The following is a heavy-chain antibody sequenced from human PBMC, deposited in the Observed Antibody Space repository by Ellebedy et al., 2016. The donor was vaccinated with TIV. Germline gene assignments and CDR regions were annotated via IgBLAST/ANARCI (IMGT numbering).Heavy chain of an antibody. V-gene: IGHV3-7*01. J-gene: IGHJ5*02. Sequence: GESLKISCAASGFSFISYGMHWVRQAPGKGLEWVANIYQDGGVQYYVDSVKGRFTISRANADNSLFLQMTSLRAEDTAVYYCARRGSYGDYAVQINSWFDTWGRGTLVAVSS. CDR1: GFSFISYG. CDR2: IYQDGGVQ. D-gene: IGHD4-17*01. CDR3: ARRGSYGDYAVQINSWFDT.